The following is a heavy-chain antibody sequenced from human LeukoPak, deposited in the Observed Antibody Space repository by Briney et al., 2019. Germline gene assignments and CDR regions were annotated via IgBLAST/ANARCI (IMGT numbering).Heavy chain of an antibody. J-gene: IGHJ5*02. CDR1: GGSISTGNW. V-gene: IGHV4-4*02. CDR3: ARGFQLTTLIDPSWFDP. CDR2: IYHSGSS. D-gene: IGHD2-2*01. Sequence: SETLSLTCAVSGGSISTGNWWSWVRQSPDKGLEWIGEIYHSGSSNYNPSLKSRVTISVDTSKNQFSLKLSSVTAADTAVYYCARGFQLTTLIDPSWFDPWGQGTLVTVSS.